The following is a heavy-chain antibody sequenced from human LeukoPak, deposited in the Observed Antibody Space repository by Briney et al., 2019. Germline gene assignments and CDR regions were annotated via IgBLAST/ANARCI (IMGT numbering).Heavy chain of an antibody. CDR3: ARDSIARYFDWLTRRTYYFDY. CDR2: IRYDGTNK. D-gene: IGHD3-9*01. Sequence: GGSLRLSCTASGFIFNIHGMHWVRQAPGKGLEWVAFIRYDGTNKYYADSVKGRFTISRDNARNSLYLQMNSLRAEDTAVYYCARDSIARYFDWLTRRTYYFDYWGQGTLVTVSS. V-gene: IGHV3-30*02. J-gene: IGHJ4*02. CDR1: GFIFNIHG.